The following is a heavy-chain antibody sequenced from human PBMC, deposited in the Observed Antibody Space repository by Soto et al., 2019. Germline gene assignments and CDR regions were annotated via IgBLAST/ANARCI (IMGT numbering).Heavy chain of an antibody. CDR3: EKAVCTYSSGSYYFDY. J-gene: IGHJ4*02. Sequence: PGGSLRLSCAASGFTFSSHVLSWVREAPGKGLEWVSAISDVGASTYYADSVKGRFTISRDNSKNTLFLQVNNLRAEDTALYYCEKAVCTYSSGSYYFDYWGQGTLVTVSS. V-gene: IGHV3-23*01. D-gene: IGHD6-19*01. CDR2: ISDVGAST. CDR1: GFTFSSHV.